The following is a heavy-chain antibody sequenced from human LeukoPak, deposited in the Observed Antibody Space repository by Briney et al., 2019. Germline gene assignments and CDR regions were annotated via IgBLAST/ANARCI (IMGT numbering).Heavy chain of an antibody. CDR3: ARDGIVGSPLFKFDY. J-gene: IGHJ4*02. Sequence: PGGSLTLSCAASGFTYNNYAIHWVRQAPGKGLEWVAIISFDGGNKYYADSVKGRFTISRDNYKNTLYLQMNSLRAEDTAVYYCARDGIVGSPLFKFDYWGQGTLVTVSS. CDR2: ISFDGGNK. CDR1: GFTYNNYA. V-gene: IGHV3-30-3*01. D-gene: IGHD1-26*01.